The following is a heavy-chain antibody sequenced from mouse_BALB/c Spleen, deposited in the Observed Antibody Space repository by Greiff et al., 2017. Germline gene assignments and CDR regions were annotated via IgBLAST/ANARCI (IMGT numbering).Heavy chain of an antibody. J-gene: IGHJ3*01. Sequence: DVMLVESGGGLVQPGGSLKLSCAASGFTFSSYGMSWVRQTPDKRLELVATINSNGGSTYYPDSVKGRFTISRDNAKNTLYLQMSSLKSEDTAMYYCARDEYYYGSSYWFAYWGQGTLVTVSA. D-gene: IGHD1-1*01. CDR2: INSNGGST. V-gene: IGHV5-6-3*01. CDR3: ARDEYYYGSSYWFAY. CDR1: GFTFSSYG.